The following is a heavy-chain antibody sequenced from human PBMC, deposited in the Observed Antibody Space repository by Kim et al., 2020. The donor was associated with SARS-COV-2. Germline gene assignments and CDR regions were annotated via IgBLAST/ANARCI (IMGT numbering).Heavy chain of an antibody. V-gene: IGHV4-39*01. J-gene: IGHJ5*02. CDR3: ARGSSSWFYLTNNWFDP. CDR1: GGSISSSSYY. D-gene: IGHD6-13*01. CDR2: IYYSGST. Sequence: SETLSLTCTVSGGSISSSSYYWGWIRQPPGKGLEWIGSIYYSGSTYYNPSLKSRVTISVDTSKNQFSLKLSSVTAADTAVYYCARGSSSWFYLTNNWFDPWGQGTLVTVSS.